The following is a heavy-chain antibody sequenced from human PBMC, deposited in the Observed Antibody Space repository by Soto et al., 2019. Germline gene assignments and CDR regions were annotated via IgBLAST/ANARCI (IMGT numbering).Heavy chain of an antibody. Sequence: GGSLRLSCAASGFTFSSYSMNWVRQAPGKGLEWVSSISSSSSYIYYADSVKGRFAISRDNAKNTLYLQMNSPRAEDTAAYYCARDHGDTAMVLAYYYYYGMDVWGQGTTVTVSS. CDR1: GFTFSSYS. V-gene: IGHV3-21*01. D-gene: IGHD5-18*01. J-gene: IGHJ6*02. CDR3: ARDHGDTAMVLAYYYYYGMDV. CDR2: ISSSSSYI.